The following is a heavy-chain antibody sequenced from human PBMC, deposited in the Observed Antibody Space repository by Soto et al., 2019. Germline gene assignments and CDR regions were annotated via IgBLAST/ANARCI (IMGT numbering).Heavy chain of an antibody. V-gene: IGHV3-21*01. D-gene: IGHD6-19*01. CDR2: ISSSSSYI. J-gene: IGHJ4*02. Sequence: EVQLVESGGGLVKPGGSLRLSCAASGFTFSSYSMNWVRQAPGKGLEWVSSISSSSSYIYYADSVKGRFTISRDNAKNSLYLQMNSLRAEDTAVYYCARVAVAGKFFDYWAQGTLVTVSS. CDR1: GFTFSSYS. CDR3: ARVAVAGKFFDY.